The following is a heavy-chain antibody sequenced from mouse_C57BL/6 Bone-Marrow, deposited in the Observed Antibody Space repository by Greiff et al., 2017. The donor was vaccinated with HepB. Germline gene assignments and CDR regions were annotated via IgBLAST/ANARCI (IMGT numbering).Heavy chain of an antibody. J-gene: IGHJ3*01. V-gene: IGHV1-55*01. CDR2: IYPGSGST. Sequence: QVQLQQPGAELVKPGASVKMSCKASCYTFTSYWITWVKQRPGQGLEWIGDIYPGSGSTNYNEKFKSKATLTVDTSSSTAYMQLSSLTSEDSAVYYCARGRLRRGAWFAYWGQGTLVTVSA. CDR1: CYTFTSYW. D-gene: IGHD2-4*01. CDR3: ARGRLRRGAWFAY.